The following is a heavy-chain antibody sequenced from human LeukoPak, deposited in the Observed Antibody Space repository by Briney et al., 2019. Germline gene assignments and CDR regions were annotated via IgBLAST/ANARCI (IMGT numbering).Heavy chain of an antibody. CDR2: ITNSDIT. V-gene: IGHV3-23*01. J-gene: IGHJ4*02. CDR3: GKGSYTYYDD. CDR1: GFTFDYSA. Sequence: WGTLTLSCAASGFTFDYSAMTWVRQAPEKGLEWVSTITNSDITFYPNSVKGRFTISRDNAKNALFLQMNSLRAEDTAIYYCGKGSYTYYDDWGQGTLVRLST. D-gene: IGHD3-22*01.